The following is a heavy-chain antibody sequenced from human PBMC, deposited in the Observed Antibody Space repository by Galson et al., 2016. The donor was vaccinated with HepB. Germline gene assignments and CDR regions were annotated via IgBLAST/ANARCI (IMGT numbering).Heavy chain of an antibody. Sequence: SETLSLTCAVYGGSFNDYYWSWIRQPPGKGLEWIGEINHSGITNYNPSLKSRVPISVDTSESQFSLELTSVTAADTALYFCARAPDYADYGAFDIWRQGTMVSVFS. D-gene: IGHD4-17*01. CDR1: GGSFNDYY. J-gene: IGHJ3*02. V-gene: IGHV4-34*01. CDR2: INHSGIT. CDR3: ARAPDYADYGAFDI.